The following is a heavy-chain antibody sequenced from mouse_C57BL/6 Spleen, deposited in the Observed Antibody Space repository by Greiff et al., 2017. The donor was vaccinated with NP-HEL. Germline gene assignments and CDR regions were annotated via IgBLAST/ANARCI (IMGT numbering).Heavy chain of an antibody. Sequence: VQLQESGAELARPGASVKLSCKASGYTFTSYGISWVKQRTGQGLEWIGEIYPRSGNTYYNEKFKGKSNLTADNSSSTAYMELRSLTSEDSAVYFCAREYDNEDAMDYWGQGTSVTVSS. J-gene: IGHJ4*01. CDR1: GYTFTSYG. D-gene: IGHD2-3*01. V-gene: IGHV1-81*01. CDR2: IYPRSGNT. CDR3: AREYDNEDAMDY.